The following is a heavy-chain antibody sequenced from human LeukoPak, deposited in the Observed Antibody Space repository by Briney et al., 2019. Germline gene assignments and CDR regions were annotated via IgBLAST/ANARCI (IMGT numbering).Heavy chain of an antibody. D-gene: IGHD3-16*01. Sequence: SETLSLTCTVSGGSISSYHWSWIRQPPGKGLEWIGYIYYSGSTNYNPSLKSRVTISVDTSQNQFSLKLRSVTAADTAVYYCARLSAVDLITFGGLGLPGYFDYWGQGTLVTASS. CDR2: IYYSGST. V-gene: IGHV4-59*08. J-gene: IGHJ4*02. CDR3: ARLSAVDLITFGGLGLPGYFDY. CDR1: GGSISSYH.